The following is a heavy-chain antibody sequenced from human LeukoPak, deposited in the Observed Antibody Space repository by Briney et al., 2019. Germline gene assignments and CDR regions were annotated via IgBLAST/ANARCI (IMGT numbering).Heavy chain of an antibody. CDR3: ARTYYYDSSGYPTNWFDP. Sequence: SGTLSLTCTVSGASISTNNWWTWVRQAPGKGLEWVGEVFHSGSTNYNPSLMSRVTISVDKSKNQFSLRLTSVTAADTAVYYCARTYYYDSSGYPTNWFDPWGQGTLVTVSS. J-gene: IGHJ5*02. D-gene: IGHD3-22*01. CDR2: VFHSGST. CDR1: GASISTNNW. V-gene: IGHV4-4*02.